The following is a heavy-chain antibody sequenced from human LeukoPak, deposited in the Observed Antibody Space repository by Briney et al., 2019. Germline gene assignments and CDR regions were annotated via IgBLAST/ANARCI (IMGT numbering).Heavy chain of an antibody. CDR3: AKDSKEKRTAVTGGGFDC. CDR2: INSDGTST. Sequence: GGSLRLSCAASEFTFSNFWMHWVRQAPGKGLVWVSRINSDGTSTIYAESVKGRFTISRDNSKNTLYLQMNSLRAEDTAVYYCAKDSKEKRTAVTGGGFDCWGQGTLVTVSS. D-gene: IGHD6-19*01. CDR1: EFTFSNFW. V-gene: IGHV3-74*01. J-gene: IGHJ4*02.